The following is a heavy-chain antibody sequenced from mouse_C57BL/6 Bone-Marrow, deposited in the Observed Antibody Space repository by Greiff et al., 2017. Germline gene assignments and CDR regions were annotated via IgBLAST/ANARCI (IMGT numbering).Heavy chain of an antibody. CDR3: ARGGGCDEGFAY. CDR2: IHPNSGST. CDR1: GYTFTSYW. J-gene: IGHJ3*01. Sequence: VQLQQPGAELVKPGASVKLSCKASGYTFTSYWMHWVKQRPGQGLEWIGMIHPNSGSTNYNEKFKSKATLTVDKSSSTAYMQLSSLTSEDSAVYYCARGGGCDEGFAYWGQGTLVTVAA. V-gene: IGHV1-64*01. D-gene: IGHD3-2*02.